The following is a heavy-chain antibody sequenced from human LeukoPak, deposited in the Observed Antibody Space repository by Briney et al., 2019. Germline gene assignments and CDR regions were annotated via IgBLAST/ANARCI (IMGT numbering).Heavy chain of an antibody. J-gene: IGHJ4*02. D-gene: IGHD3-10*02. CDR3: ARVLSVPYLLDS. Sequence: PSETLSLTCAISGHSTTRGFYWAWFRQSPGKGVEWIATFFQSHKSFYNASLESRVTMSLDTSKSQFSLNLTSVTAADTAVYYCARVLSVPYLLDSWGRGAQVSVSS. V-gene: IGHV4-38-2*01. CDR2: FFQSHKS. CDR1: GHSTTRGFY.